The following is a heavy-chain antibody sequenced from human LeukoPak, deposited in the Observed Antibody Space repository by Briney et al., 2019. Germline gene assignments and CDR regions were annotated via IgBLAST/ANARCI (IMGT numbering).Heavy chain of an antibody. J-gene: IGHJ4*02. Sequence: SQTLSLTCAISGDSVSSNSAACNWIRQSPSRCPEWLGCTYLRAKTSADYAVSVTSRMAINPETSKHQFSLLLHSVTPEDTAVYYCARQGPTWPFDYWGQGTRVTVSS. D-gene: IGHD5-24*01. CDR2: TYLRAKTSA. CDR3: ARQGPTWPFDY. V-gene: IGHV6-1*01. CDR1: GDSVSSNSAA.